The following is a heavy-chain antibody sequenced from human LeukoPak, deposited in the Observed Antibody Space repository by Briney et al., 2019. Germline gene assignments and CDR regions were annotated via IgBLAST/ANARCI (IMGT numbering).Heavy chain of an antibody. CDR3: ASASYYYDSSGYYYEEYFQH. J-gene: IGHJ1*01. D-gene: IGHD3-22*01. Sequence: GESLQISCKGSGYSFTSHWIGWVRQMPGKGLEWMGIIYPGDSDTRYSPSFQGQVTISADKSISTAYLQWSSLKASDTAMYYCASASYYYDSSGYYYEEYFQHWGQGTLVTVSS. V-gene: IGHV5-51*01. CDR1: GYSFTSHW. CDR2: IYPGDSDT.